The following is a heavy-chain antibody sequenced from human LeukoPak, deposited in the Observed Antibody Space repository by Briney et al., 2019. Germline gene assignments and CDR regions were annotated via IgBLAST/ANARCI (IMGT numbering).Heavy chain of an antibody. CDR2: IYYSGST. Sequence: SETLSLTCTVSGGSISTYYWSWIRQPPGKGLEWIGYIYYSGSTNYNPSLNSRVTISVDTSKKQFSLKLSSVTAADTAVYYCARQSSSSFAPIDYWGQGTLVTVSS. J-gene: IGHJ4*02. CDR1: GGSISTYY. CDR3: ARQSSSSFAPIDY. V-gene: IGHV4-59*01. D-gene: IGHD6-6*01.